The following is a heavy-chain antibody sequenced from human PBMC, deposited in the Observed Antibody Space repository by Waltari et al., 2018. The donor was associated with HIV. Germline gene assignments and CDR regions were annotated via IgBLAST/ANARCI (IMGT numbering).Heavy chain of an antibody. CDR2: LYTSGSP. Sequence: QVQLQESGPGLVKPSQTLSLTCTVSGGSISSGSYHWSWIRQPAGKGLEWIGRLYTSGSPDYNPALKSRATISGDTSKNQFSLKLSSVTAADTAVYYCARAVVGGYDLGNNWFDPWGQGTLVTVSS. J-gene: IGHJ5*02. D-gene: IGHD5-12*01. CDR1: GGSISSGSYH. CDR3: ARAVVGGYDLGNNWFDP. V-gene: IGHV4-61*02.